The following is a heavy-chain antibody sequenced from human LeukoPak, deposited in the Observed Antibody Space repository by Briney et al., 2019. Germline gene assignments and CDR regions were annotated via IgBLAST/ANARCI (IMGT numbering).Heavy chain of an antibody. J-gene: IGHJ3*02. Sequence: ASVKVSCKASGYTFTTSGINWVRQAPGQGLEWMGWISVYDGNTNYAQKLQGRVTMTTDTSTSTAYMELGSLRSDDTAVYYCARVEDGYLSAFDIWGQGTMVTVSS. CDR1: GYTFTTSG. CDR2: ISVYDGNT. V-gene: IGHV1-18*01. D-gene: IGHD5-24*01. CDR3: ARVEDGYLSAFDI.